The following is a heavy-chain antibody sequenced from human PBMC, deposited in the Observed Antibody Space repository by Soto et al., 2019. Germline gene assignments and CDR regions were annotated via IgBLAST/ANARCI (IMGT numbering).Heavy chain of an antibody. CDR1: GFTFSRYY. CDR2: ISTTSIYT. D-gene: IGHD2-2*01. V-gene: IGHV3-21*01. CDR3: ARDDGLSSTNVKAFDI. J-gene: IGHJ3*02. Sequence: GGSLRLSCAASGFTFSRYYMNWVRQAPGKGLEWVSSISTTSIYTHYADSLKGRFTISRDNAKKLLYLQMDSLRAEDTAVYYCARDDGLSSTNVKAFDIWGQGTKVTVSS.